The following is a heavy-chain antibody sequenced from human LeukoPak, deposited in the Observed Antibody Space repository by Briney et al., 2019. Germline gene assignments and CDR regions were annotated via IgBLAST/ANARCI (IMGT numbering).Heavy chain of an antibody. CDR3: AREKTTVVTPDDAFDI. J-gene: IGHJ3*02. CDR1: GGSISSYY. Sequence: SETLSLTCTVSGGSISSYYWSWIRQPPGKGLEWIGYIYYSGSTNYNPSLKSRVTISVDTSKNQFSLKLSPVTAADTAVYYCAREKTTVVTPDDAFDIWGQGTMVTVSS. CDR2: IYYSGST. V-gene: IGHV4-59*01. D-gene: IGHD4-23*01.